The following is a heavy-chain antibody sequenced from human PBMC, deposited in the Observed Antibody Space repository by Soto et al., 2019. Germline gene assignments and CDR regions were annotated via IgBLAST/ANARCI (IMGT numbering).Heavy chain of an antibody. CDR1: GDSVSSGSYY. V-gene: IGHV4-61*01. D-gene: IGHD5-18*01. J-gene: IGHJ4*02. CDR3: ARWGGGTASFDS. CDR2: IYYSGST. Sequence: QVQLQASGPGLVKPSETLSLTCTVSGDSVSSGSYYWSWIRQPPGKGLECIGYIYYSGSTNYNPSLKSRVSISVDTSKNQFSLKLSSVTAADTAVYYCARWGGGTASFDSWGQGSLVTVS.